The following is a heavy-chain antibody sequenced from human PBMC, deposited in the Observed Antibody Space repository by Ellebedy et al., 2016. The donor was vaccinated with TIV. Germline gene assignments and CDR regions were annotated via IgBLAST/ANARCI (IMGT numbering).Heavy chain of an antibody. CDR1: GYTFTAYY. Sequence: AASVKVSCKASGYTFTAYYMHWVRHAPGQGLEWMGWINPNSGCTNYAQKFQGRVTMTRDTSISTTYMELSSLTSDDTAVYYCSREGDASMASYYYYGLDVWGQGTTVTVSS. D-gene: IGHD5-18*01. CDR3: SREGDASMASYYYYGLDV. J-gene: IGHJ6*02. CDR2: INPNSGCT. V-gene: IGHV1-2*02.